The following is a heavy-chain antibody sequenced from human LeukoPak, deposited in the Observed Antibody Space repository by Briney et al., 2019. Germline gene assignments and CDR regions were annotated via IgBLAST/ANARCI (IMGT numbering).Heavy chain of an antibody. V-gene: IGHV3-74*01. J-gene: IGHJ4*02. Sequence: GGSLRLPCAASGFTFSGHWMHWVRQAPGKGLVWFSRINSDGSSTSYADSVKGRFTISRDNAKNTLYLQMNSLRAEDTAVYYCARAGWTTVTTGITPCDYWGQGTLVTVSS. CDR2: INSDGSST. D-gene: IGHD4-17*01. CDR3: ARAGWTTVTTGITPCDY. CDR1: GFTFSGHW.